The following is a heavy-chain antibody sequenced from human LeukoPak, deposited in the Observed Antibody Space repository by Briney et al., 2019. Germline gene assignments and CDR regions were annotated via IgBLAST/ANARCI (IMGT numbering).Heavy chain of an antibody. CDR3: ARDSYMVRGVIITPPFDY. D-gene: IGHD3-10*01. V-gene: IGHV6-1*01. Sequence: SQTLSLTCAISGDSVSSNSAAWNWIRQSPSRGLEWLGRTYYRSKWYNDYAVSVKSRITINPDTSKNQFSLQLNSVTPEDTAVYYCARDSYMVRGVIITPPFDYWGQGTLVTVSS. J-gene: IGHJ4*02. CDR2: TYYRSKWYN. CDR1: GDSVSSNSAA.